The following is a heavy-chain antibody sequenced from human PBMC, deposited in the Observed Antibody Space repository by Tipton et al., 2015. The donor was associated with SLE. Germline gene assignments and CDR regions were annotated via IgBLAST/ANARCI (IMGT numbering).Heavy chain of an antibody. V-gene: IGHV4-61*01. CDR3: ARGVAAGDYAFDI. CDR1: GGSVSSGSYY. Sequence: TLSLTCTVSGGSVSSGSYYWSWIRQPPGKGLEWIGYIYYSGSTNYNPYLKSRVTISVDTSKNQFSLKLSSVTAADTAVYYCARGVAAGDYAFDIWGQGTMVTVSS. D-gene: IGHD6-13*01. J-gene: IGHJ3*02. CDR2: IYYSGST.